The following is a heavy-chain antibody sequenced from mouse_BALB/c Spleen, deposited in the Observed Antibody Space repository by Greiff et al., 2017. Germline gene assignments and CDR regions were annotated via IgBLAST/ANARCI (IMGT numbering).Heavy chain of an antibody. CDR2: INPYNDGT. J-gene: IGHJ3*01. CDR1: GYTFTSYV. CDR3: ARSDYGSSFWFAY. D-gene: IGHD1-1*01. Sequence: VQLKESGPELVKPGASVKMSCKASGYTFTSYVMHWVKQKPGQGLEWIGYINPYNDGTKYNEKFKGKATLTSDKSSSTAYMELSSLTSEDSAVYYCARSDYGSSFWFAYWGQGTLVTVSA. V-gene: IGHV1-14*01.